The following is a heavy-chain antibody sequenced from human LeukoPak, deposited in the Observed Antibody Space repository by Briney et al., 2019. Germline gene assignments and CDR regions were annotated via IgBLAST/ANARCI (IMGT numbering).Heavy chain of an antibody. CDR3: TSHGSGYYFDY. CDR1: GSTFSKYE. J-gene: IGHJ4*02. CDR2: ISSSGDTK. V-gene: IGHV3-48*03. Sequence: GGSLRLSCAASGSTFSKYELNWVRQAPGKGLEWVSYISSSGDTKYYADSVKGRFTISRDNAKNSLYLQMDSLRAEDTATYYCTSHGSGYYFDYSGQGTLVTVSS. D-gene: IGHD6-13*01.